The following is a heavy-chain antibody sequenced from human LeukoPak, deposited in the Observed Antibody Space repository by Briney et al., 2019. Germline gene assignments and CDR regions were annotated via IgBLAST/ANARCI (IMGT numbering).Heavy chain of an antibody. CDR2: IDPSDSYT. V-gene: IGHV5-10-1*01. J-gene: IGHJ6*04. D-gene: IGHD3-9*01. CDR1: GYSFTSYW. Sequence: GESLRIPCKGSGYSFTSYWISWVRQMPGKGLEWMGRIDPSDSYTNYSPSFQGHVTISADKSISTAYLQWSSLKASDTAMYYCARQSLLTGYYYGMDVWGKGITVTVSS. CDR3: ARQSLLTGYYYGMDV.